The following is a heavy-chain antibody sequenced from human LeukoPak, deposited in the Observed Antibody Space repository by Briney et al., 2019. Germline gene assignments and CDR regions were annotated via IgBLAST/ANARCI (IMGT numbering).Heavy chain of an antibody. V-gene: IGHV3-23*01. D-gene: IGHD3-9*01. CDR2: IGASGGST. CDR1: GFTFSSYA. J-gene: IGHJ4*02. Sequence: GESLRLSCATSGFTFSSYAMSWVRQAPGKGLEWVSGIGASGGSTYYADSVKGRFTISRDNSKNTLYLQMNSLRTEDTAVYYCAKAEGYDILTGLDYWGQGTLVTVSS. CDR3: AKAEGYDILTGLDY.